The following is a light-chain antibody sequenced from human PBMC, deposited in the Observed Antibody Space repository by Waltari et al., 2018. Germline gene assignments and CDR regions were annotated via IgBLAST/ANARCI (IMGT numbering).Light chain of an antibody. CDR1: SSDTGSDNL. CDR3: CSYGDTGTVI. Sequence: QSALTQPASVSGSPGQSITISCSGVSSDTGSDNLVSWYQQHPDRAPKLIVYETTKRPSGVSHRFSRSKSANTASLTISGLQAEDEAEYYCCSYGDTGTVIFGGGTKLTVL. J-gene: IGLJ2*01. V-gene: IGLV2-23*02. CDR2: ETT.